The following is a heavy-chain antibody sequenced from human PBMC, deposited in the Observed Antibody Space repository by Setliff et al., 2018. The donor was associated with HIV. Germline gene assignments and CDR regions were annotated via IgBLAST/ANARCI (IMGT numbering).Heavy chain of an antibody. D-gene: IGHD3-16*02. CDR2: INHSGST. Sequence: PSETLSLTCAVYGGSFSGYYWSWIRHPPGKGLEWIGEINHSGSTNYSPSLKSRVTISVDTSKNHFFLELTSVTAADTAVYYCARRDYDYVWGSDRYPFDYWGQGTLVTVSS. CDR3: ARRDYDYVWGSDRYPFDY. V-gene: IGHV4-34*01. J-gene: IGHJ4*02. CDR1: GGSFSGYY.